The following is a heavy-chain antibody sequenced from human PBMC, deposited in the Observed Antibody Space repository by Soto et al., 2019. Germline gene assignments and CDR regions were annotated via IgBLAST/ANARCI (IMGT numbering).Heavy chain of an antibody. D-gene: IGHD2-15*01. Sequence: PGGSLRLSCAASQFSFSSYWMHWVRQVPGKWPAWVSRINHDGSKTEYADSGKGRFTISRDNTNNTLYLQMNSLRVEDTAMYYCVREPWGFSGTWYDYWGQGTLVTVSS. CDR3: VREPWGFSGTWYDY. CDR2: INHDGSKT. V-gene: IGHV3-74*01. J-gene: IGHJ4*02. CDR1: QFSFSSYW.